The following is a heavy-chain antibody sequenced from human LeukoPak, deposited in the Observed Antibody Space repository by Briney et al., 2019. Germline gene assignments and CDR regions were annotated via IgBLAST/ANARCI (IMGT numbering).Heavy chain of an antibody. J-gene: IGHJ6*02. CDR3: AKDLYYYDSSGYYPNYYYYGMDV. D-gene: IGHD3-22*01. Sequence: GRSLRLSCAASGFTFSSYGMHWVRQAPGKGLEWVAVISYDGSNKYYADSVKGRFTISRDNSKNTLYLQMNSLRAEDTAVYYCAKDLYYYDSSGYYPNYYYYGMDVWGQGTTVTVSS. CDR2: ISYDGSNK. V-gene: IGHV3-30*18. CDR1: GFTFSSYG.